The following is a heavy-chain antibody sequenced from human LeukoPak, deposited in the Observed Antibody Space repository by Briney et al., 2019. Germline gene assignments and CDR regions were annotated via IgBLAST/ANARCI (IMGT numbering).Heavy chain of an antibody. CDR2: ISGLGGSA. CDR3: ARRGGSSWCSFDY. CDR1: GFIFNNYA. J-gene: IGHJ4*02. V-gene: IGHV3-23*01. D-gene: IGHD6-13*01. Sequence: GGSLRLSCAASGFIFNNYAMNWVRQAPGKGLEWVSGISGLGGSAYYAASVKGRFTISRDNSGNRVFLQLNSLRVEDTAVYYCARRGGSSWCSFDYWGQGTLVTVSS.